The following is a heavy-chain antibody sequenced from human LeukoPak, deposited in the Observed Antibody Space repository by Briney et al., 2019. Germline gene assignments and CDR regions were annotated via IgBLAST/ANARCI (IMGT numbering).Heavy chain of an antibody. J-gene: IGHJ4*02. CDR2: ISGSGGST. D-gene: IGHD2-15*01. CDR1: GFTFSSYA. Sequence: GGSLRLSCAASGFTFSSYAMSWVRQAPGKGLEWVSAISGSGGSTYCADSVRGRFTISRDNSKNTLYLQMNSLRVEDTALYYCANGCSGGSRYLGGKRGGYFDYWGLGTLVTVSS. CDR3: ANGCSGGSRYLGGKRGGYFDY. V-gene: IGHV3-23*01.